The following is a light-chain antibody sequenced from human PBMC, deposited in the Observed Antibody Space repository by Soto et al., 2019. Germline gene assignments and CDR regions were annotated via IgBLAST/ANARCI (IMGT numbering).Light chain of an antibody. CDR1: QGIRHD. V-gene: IGKV1-17*01. CDR2: AAS. J-gene: IGKJ4*01. Sequence: DIQMTQSPSSLSASVADRVTITCRASQGIRHDLGWYQQKPGKAPKRLIYAASSLQSGVPSRFSGSGSGTEFPLTISSLQPEDFATYYCLQHNSYPLLTFGGGTKVEIK. CDR3: LQHNSYPLLT.